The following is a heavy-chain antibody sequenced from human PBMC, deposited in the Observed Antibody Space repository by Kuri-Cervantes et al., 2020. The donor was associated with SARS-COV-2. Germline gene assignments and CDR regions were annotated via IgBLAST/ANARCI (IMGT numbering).Heavy chain of an antibody. CDR3: TREQAYCGGDCYSWFDY. CDR1: GFTFGDYA. D-gene: IGHD2-21*02. J-gene: IGHJ4*02. Sequence: GGSLRLSCTASGFTFGDYAMSWVRQAPGKGLEWVGFIRSKDYGGTTEYAASVKGRFTISRDDSKSIAYLQMNSLKTEDTAVYYCTREQAYCGGDCYSWFDYWGQGTLVTVSS. CDR2: IRSKDYGGTT. V-gene: IGHV3-49*04.